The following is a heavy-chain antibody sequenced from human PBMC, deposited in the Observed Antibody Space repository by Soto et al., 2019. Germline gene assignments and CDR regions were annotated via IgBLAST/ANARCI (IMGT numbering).Heavy chain of an antibody. J-gene: IGHJ4*02. CDR2: ISLSGGST. D-gene: IGHD5-12*01. CDR3: GRDRDGYNGAFDY. V-gene: IGHV1-46*03. CDR1: GYTFTDYY. Sequence: QVQLVQSGAEVKKPGASVKVSCKASGYTFTDYYLHWVRQAPGQGLEWVGIISLSGGSTSYAQKLQGRITMTRETSTSTVYMELSSLRSEDTAVYYCGRDRDGYNGAFDYWGQGTLVTVSS.